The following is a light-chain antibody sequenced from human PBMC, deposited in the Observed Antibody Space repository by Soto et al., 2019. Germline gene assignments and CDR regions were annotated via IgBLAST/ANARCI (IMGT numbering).Light chain of an antibody. CDR2: SNS. CDR1: SSNIGAGYD. CDR3: QSYDSSLRGSVV. J-gene: IGLJ2*01. V-gene: IGLV1-40*01. Sequence: QSVLTQPPSVSGAPGQRVTISCTGSSSNIGAGYDVHWYQQLPGTAPKLLIYSNSNRPSGVPDRFSGSKSGTSASLAITGLQAEDEADYYCQSYDSSLRGSVVFGGGTKVTVL.